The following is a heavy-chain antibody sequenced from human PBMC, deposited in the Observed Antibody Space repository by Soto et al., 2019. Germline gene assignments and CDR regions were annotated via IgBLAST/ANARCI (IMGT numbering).Heavy chain of an antibody. V-gene: IGHV4-30-2*01. J-gene: IGHJ4*02. CDR3: ATAPGPY. CDR2: IYHSGST. CDR1: GGSISSGGYS. Sequence: PSETLCLTWAVAGGSISSGGYSWSWIRQPPGKGLEWIGYIYHSGSTYYNPSLKSRVTISVDRSKNQFSLKLSSVTAADTAVYYCATAPGPYWGQGTLVTVSS.